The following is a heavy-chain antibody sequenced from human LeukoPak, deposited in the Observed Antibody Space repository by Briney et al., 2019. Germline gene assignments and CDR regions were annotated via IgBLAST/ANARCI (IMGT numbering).Heavy chain of an antibody. V-gene: IGHV3-15*01. D-gene: IGHD3-16*02. Sequence: WIRQPPGKGLEWVGRIKSNSDGGTTDYAVPVKGRFTISRDDSENTLYLQMNSLKTEDTAVYYCTTDAGYTSKWYNYWGQGTLVTVSS. J-gene: IGHJ4*02. CDR3: TTDAGYTSKWYNY. CDR2: IKSNSDGGTT.